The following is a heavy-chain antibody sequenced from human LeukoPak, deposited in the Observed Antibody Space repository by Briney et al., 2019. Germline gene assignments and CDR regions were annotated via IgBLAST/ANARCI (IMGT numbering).Heavy chain of an antibody. V-gene: IGHV3-48*01. J-gene: IGHJ4*02. CDR3: ARDHSNWEGVDC. Sequence: GGSLRLSCAASGFTFSSYSMNWVRQAPGKGLEWVSYISSSSSTTYYADSVKGRFTISRDNAKNSLYLQMNSLRVEDTAVYYCARDHSNWEGVDCWGQGTLVTVSS. CDR1: GFTFSSYS. CDR2: ISSSSSTT. D-gene: IGHD1-26*01.